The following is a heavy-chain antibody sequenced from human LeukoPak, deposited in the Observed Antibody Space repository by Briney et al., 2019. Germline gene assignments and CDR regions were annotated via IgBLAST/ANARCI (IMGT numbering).Heavy chain of an antibody. CDR3: ARGGWSGASSPIDY. CDR1: EFTFSSYC. CDR2: ISSVSRTI. J-gene: IGHJ4*02. D-gene: IGHD1-26*01. Sequence: GGALRLSCAASEFTFSSYCMNWVRQAPGKGLEWVSYISSVSRTIYYADSVKGRFTISRDNAKNSLYLQMNSLRDEDTAVYYCARGGWSGASSPIDYWGQGTLVTVSS. V-gene: IGHV3-48*02.